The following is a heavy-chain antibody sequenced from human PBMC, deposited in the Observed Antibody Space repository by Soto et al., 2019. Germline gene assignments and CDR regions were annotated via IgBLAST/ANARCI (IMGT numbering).Heavy chain of an antibody. Sequence: SETLSLTCTVSGGSISSGGYYWSWIRQHPGKGLEWIGYIYYSGSTNYNPSLKSRVTISVDTSKNQFSLKLSSVTAADTAVYYCARGRAYYDSSGYYGWQQQGYWFDPWGQGTLVTVSS. V-gene: IGHV4-61*08. CDR3: ARGRAYYDSSGYYGWQQQGYWFDP. CDR1: GGSISSGGYY. J-gene: IGHJ5*02. CDR2: IYYSGST. D-gene: IGHD3-22*01.